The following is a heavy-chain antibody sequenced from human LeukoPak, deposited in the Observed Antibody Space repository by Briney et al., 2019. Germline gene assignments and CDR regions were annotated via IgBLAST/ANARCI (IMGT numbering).Heavy chain of an antibody. CDR2: ISSSSSTI. CDR3: SRGPTIFGVVISGRYMDV. J-gene: IGHJ6*03. D-gene: IGHD3-3*01. CDR1: GFTFSSYS. Sequence: GGSLRLSCAASGFTFSSYSMNWVRQAPGKGLEWVSYISSSSSTIYYADSVKGRFTISRDNAKNSLYLQMNSLRAEDTAVYYFSRGPTIFGVVISGRYMDVWGKGTRSPSP. V-gene: IGHV3-48*04.